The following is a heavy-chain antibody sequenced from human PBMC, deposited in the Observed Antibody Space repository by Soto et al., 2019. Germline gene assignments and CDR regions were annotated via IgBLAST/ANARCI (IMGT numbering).Heavy chain of an antibody. J-gene: IGHJ5*02. V-gene: IGHV1-8*01. CDR2: MNPNSGNK. Sequence: RASVKVSCKASGYTFTSYDINWVRQATGQGLEWMGWMNPNSGNKGYAQKFKGRVTLPRNTSISTAYLELSSLRSEDTAVYYCATARFTSSISAFSFCRNWFAPWGQRTLVTVSS. CDR3: ATARFTSSISAFSFCRNWFAP. D-gene: IGHD6-6*01. CDR1: GYTFTSYD.